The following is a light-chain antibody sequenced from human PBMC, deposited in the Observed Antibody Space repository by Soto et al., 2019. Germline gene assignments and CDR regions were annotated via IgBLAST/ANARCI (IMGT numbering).Light chain of an antibody. CDR1: QSVSSN. CDR3: QQYKNWLRT. J-gene: IGKJ1*01. V-gene: IGKV3-15*01. CDR2: GAS. Sequence: KVMTQRPDTLSLSTGESAILSRRASQSVSSNLAWYQQKPGQAPRLLIYGASTRAIDIPARFSGSGSETEFTLTISSLQSEDFAGYYCQQYKNWLRTFWQGTKVDIK.